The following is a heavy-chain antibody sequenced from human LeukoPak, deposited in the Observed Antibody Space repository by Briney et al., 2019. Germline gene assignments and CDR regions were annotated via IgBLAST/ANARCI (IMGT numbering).Heavy chain of an antibody. D-gene: IGHD3-3*01. CDR1: GGTFSSYT. CDR2: IIPILGIA. CDR3: ARSWNYDFWSGFDY. J-gene: IGHJ4*02. Sequence: SVKVSCKASGGTFSSYTISWVRQAPGQGLEWMGRIIPILGIANYAQKFQGRVTITADKSTSTAYMELSSLRSEDTAVYYCARSWNYDFWSGFDYWGQGTLVTASS. V-gene: IGHV1-69*02.